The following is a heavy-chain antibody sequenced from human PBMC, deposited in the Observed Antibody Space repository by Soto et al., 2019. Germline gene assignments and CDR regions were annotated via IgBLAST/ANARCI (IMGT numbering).Heavy chain of an antibody. CDR1: GFTFSSYG. Sequence: QVQLVESGGGVVQPGRSLRLSCAASGFTFSSYGMHWVRQAPGKGLEWVAVISYDGSNKYYADSVKGRFTISRDNSKNTLYLQMNSLRAEDTAVYYCALYYYGSGSPFDYWGQGTLVTVSS. D-gene: IGHD3-10*01. V-gene: IGHV3-30*03. CDR2: ISYDGSNK. CDR3: ALYYYGSGSPFDY. J-gene: IGHJ4*02.